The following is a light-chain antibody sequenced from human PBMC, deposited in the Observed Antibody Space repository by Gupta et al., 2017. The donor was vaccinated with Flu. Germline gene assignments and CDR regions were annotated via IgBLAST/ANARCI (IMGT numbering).Light chain of an antibody. J-gene: IGLJ3*02. CDR1: NSDSSAYNY. V-gene: IGLV2-14*01. CDR2: EGS. CDR3: GSYGDVGV. Sequence: GQSIAISCTGTNSDSSAYNYGSRYHQQPANHPKLMNDEGSTGPSGGFTPFSGATSGNTASLTISGRQAADEDDYYCGSYGDVGVFGGGTKVTVL.